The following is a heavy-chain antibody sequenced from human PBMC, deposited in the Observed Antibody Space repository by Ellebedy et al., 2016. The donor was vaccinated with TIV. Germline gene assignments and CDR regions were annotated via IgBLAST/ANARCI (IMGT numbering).Heavy chain of an antibody. Sequence: MPSETLSLTCTVSGGSISSYYWSWIPQRPGKGLEWIGYIDDSGSTNYNPSLKSRLTISVDTSKNQFSLKLSSVTAADTALYYCARPRQRWNDAFDIWGQGTMVTVSS. D-gene: IGHD4-23*01. J-gene: IGHJ3*02. CDR2: IDDSGST. CDR1: GGSISSYY. V-gene: IGHV4-59*08. CDR3: ARPRQRWNDAFDI.